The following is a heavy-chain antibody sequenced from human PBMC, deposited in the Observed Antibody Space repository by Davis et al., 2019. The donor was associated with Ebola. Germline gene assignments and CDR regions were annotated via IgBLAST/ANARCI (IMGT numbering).Heavy chain of an antibody. CDR3: ARGYGGGSTRPFDY. Sequence: GESLKISCAASGFTFSSYAMHWVRQAPGKGLEWVAVISYDGSNKYYADSVKGRLTISRDNAKNTLYLQMNSLRAEDTAVYYCARGYGGGSTRPFDYWGQGTLVTVSS. J-gene: IGHJ4*02. CDR2: ISYDGSNK. V-gene: IGHV3-30-3*01. CDR1: GFTFSSYA. D-gene: IGHD5-12*01.